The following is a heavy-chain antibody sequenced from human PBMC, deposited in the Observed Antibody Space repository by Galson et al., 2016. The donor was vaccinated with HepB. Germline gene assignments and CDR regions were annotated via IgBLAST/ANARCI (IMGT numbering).Heavy chain of an antibody. V-gene: IGHV3-48*01. J-gene: IGHJ4*02. CDR1: GFTFDNYG. CDR3: AATIHCTGGSCHFYFDY. D-gene: IGHD2-15*01. CDR2: ISGSSSII. Sequence: SLRLSCAASGFTFDNYGMNWVRQAPGKGLDWVSYISGSSSIIHYADSVKGRFTISRDNSHNTLYLQMNSLRAEDTAVYYCAATIHCTGGSCHFYFDYWGQGTLVTVSS.